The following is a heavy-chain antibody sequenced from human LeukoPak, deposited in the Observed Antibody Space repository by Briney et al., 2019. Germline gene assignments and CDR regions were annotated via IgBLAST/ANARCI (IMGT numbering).Heavy chain of an antibody. J-gene: IGHJ4*02. CDR2: ISSSGGNT. Sequence: GSSLRLCCTASGFTLNTYAMHWGRQPPGTLLHFVSSISSSGGNTYYANSVKGRFTISRDDSKNTLYLQMGSLRPEDMAVYYCARASGRGLYYFDYWGQGTLVTVSS. V-gene: IGHV3-64*01. D-gene: IGHD2-15*01. CDR3: ARASGRGLYYFDY. CDR1: GFTLNTYA.